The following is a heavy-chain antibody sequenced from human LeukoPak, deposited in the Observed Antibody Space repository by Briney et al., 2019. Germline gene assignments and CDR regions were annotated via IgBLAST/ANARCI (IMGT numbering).Heavy chain of an antibody. CDR3: AKGKWGDYYPHDAFDI. CDR1: GFTFSNYG. V-gene: IGHV3-30*18. D-gene: IGHD3-10*01. Sequence: GRSLRLSCAASGFTFSNYGMYWVRQAPGKGLEWVAVISSDGSNKYYEDSVKGRFTISRDNSKNTLNMQMSSLRVEDTAVYFCAKGKWGDYYPHDAFDIWGQGTMVTVSS. J-gene: IGHJ3*02. CDR2: ISSDGSNK.